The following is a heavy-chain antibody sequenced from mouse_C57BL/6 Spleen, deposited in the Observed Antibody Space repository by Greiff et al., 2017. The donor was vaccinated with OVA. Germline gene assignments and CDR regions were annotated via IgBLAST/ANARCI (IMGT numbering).Heavy chain of an antibody. J-gene: IGHJ4*01. CDR2: INPGSGGT. D-gene: IGHD2-4*01. V-gene: IGHV1-54*01. Sequence: VQLQQSGAELVRPGTSVKVSCKASGYAFTNYLIEWVKQRPGQGLEWIGVINPGSGGTNYNEKFKGKATLTADKSSSTAYMQLSSLTSEDSAVYFCARSGYGLRLGYAMDYWGQGTSVTVSS. CDR3: ARSGYGLRLGYAMDY. CDR1: GYAFTNYL.